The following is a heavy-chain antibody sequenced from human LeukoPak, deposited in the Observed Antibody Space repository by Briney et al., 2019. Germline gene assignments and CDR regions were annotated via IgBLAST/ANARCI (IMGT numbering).Heavy chain of an antibody. V-gene: IGHV3-48*04. D-gene: IGHD3-10*02. CDR2: ISSSGSTI. CDR3: AELGMIGGV. J-gene: IGHJ6*04. CDR1: GFTFSSYS. Sequence: GGSLRLSCAASGFTFSSYSMNWVRQAPGKGLEWVSYISSSGSTIYYADSVKGRFTISRDNAKYSLYLQMNSLRAEDTAVYYCAELGMIGGVWGKGTTVTISS.